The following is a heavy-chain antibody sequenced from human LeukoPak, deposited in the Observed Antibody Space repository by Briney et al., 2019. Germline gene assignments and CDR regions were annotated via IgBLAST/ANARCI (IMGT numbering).Heavy chain of an antibody. J-gene: IGHJ4*02. CDR1: RGSVTSYY. Sequence: PSETLSFTCTISRGSVTSYYWSWIRQSPGKGLEWIGYIYYSGSTKYNPSLESRVTISIDASKNQFSLQLTSMTAADTAVYYCARQRGMVHYFDYWGQGTLVTVSS. V-gene: IGHV4-59*02. D-gene: IGHD2-8*01. CDR3: ARQRGMVHYFDY. CDR2: IYYSGST.